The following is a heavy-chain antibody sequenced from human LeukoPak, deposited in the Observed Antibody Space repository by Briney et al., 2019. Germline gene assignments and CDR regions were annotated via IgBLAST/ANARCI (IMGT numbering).Heavy chain of an antibody. CDR3: AREITTNGGRYFDY. CDR2: INIDGSST. CDR1: GFTFSNYW. J-gene: IGHJ4*02. Sequence: GGSLRLSWAASGFTFSNYWMHWVRQVPGKGLVWVSRINIDGSSTNYADSVKGRFTMSRDNAKNTLYLQMNSLRAEDTGVYYCAREITTNGGRYFDYWGQGTLVTVSS. V-gene: IGHV3-74*01. D-gene: IGHD7-27*01.